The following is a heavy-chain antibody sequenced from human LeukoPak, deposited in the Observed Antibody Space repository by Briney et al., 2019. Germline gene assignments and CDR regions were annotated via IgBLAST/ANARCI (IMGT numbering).Heavy chain of an antibody. CDR2: IYSGGST. V-gene: IGHV3-66*04. D-gene: IGHD3-22*01. Sequence: GGSLRLSCAASGFTVSSNYMSWVRQAPGKGLEWVSVIYSGGSTYYADSVKGRFTISRDNSKNTLYLQMNSLRAEDTAVYYCARPYYYDSSGYPIIGGVYFDYWGQGTLVTVSS. CDR1: GFTVSSNY. CDR3: ARPYYYDSSGYPIIGGVYFDY. J-gene: IGHJ4*02.